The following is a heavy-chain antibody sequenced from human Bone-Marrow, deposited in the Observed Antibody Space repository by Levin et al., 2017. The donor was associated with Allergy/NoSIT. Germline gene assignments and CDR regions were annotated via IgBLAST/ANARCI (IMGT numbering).Heavy chain of an antibody. J-gene: IGHJ3*02. CDR3: SRVADDYYDTGDSIRHAFDM. Sequence: GGSLRLSCTASEVTFSNYGMTWVRQAPGKGLQWVAVISQDGDNEYYADSVKGRFTISRDNSKNTVYLQMNSLRAEDTAVYYCSRVADDYYDTGDSIRHAFDMWGQGTMVTVSS. V-gene: IGHV3-30*03. CDR2: ISQDGDNE. CDR1: EVTFSNYG. D-gene: IGHD3-22*01.